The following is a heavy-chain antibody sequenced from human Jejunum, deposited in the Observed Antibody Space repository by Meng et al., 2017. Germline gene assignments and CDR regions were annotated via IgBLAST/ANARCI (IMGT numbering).Heavy chain of an antibody. CDR1: GGSLKDFY. CDR3: ARALGAYGDSGFAY. D-gene: IGHD4-17*01. V-gene: IGHV4-34*01. J-gene: IGHJ4*02. CDR2: ISHSGST. Sequence: QVHLQQWDAGRLNSSETLPRTCAVSGGSLKDFYWNWIRQPPGKGLEWIGEISHSGSTNYNPSLKSRVTISVDRSQNQLSLKLTSVSGTDTAVYFCARALGAYGDSGFAYWGQGALVTVSS.